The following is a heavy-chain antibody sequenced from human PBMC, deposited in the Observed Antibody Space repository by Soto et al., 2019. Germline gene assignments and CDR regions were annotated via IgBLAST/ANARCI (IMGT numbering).Heavy chain of an antibody. D-gene: IGHD2-2*01. CDR2: ISWNSGSI. Sequence: SLKISCAASGFTFDDYAMHWVRQAPGKGLEWVSGISWNSGSIGYADSVKGRFTISRDNAKNSLYLQMNSLRAEDTALYYCAKGDCSSTSCYPNYYYYYYMDVWGKGTTVTVSS. V-gene: IGHV3-9*01. CDR1: GFTFDDYA. J-gene: IGHJ6*03. CDR3: AKGDCSSTSCYPNYYYYYYMDV.